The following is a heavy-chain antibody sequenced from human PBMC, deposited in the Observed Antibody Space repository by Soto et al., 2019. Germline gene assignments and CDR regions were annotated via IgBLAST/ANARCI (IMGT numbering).Heavy chain of an antibody. CDR1: GFTFSSHA. Sequence: GGSLRLSCAASGFTFSSHAVSWVRQAPWKGLECVSAITNTGGRTDYADSVKGRFTISRDNSKNMLYLQMNSLRAEDTAVYYCAKAGYGSGSYYTLSFDSWGQGTQVTVS. D-gene: IGHD3-10*01. V-gene: IGHV3-23*01. CDR2: ITNTGGRT. J-gene: IGHJ4*02. CDR3: AKAGYGSGSYYTLSFDS.